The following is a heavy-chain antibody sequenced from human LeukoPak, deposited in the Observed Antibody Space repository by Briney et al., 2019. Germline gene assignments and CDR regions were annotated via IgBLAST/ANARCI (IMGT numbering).Heavy chain of an antibody. CDR3: ARDAFSTFDY. Sequence: SETLSLTCTVSGGSISSHYWSWIRQPPGKGLEWIGYIYYSGSTNYNPSLKSRVTMSVDTSKNQFSLKLSSVTAADTAVYYCARDAFSTFDYWGQGTLVTVSS. CDR2: IYYSGST. J-gene: IGHJ4*02. D-gene: IGHD3-3*02. V-gene: IGHV4-59*11. CDR1: GGSISSHY.